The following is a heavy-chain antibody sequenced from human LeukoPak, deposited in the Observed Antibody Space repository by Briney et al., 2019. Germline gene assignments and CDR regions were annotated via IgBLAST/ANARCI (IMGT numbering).Heavy chain of an antibody. Sequence: PSETLSLTCTVSGGSISSGSYYWSWIRQPAGKGLEWIGRMYTSGSTNYNPSLKSRVTISVDTSKKQFSLKLNSVTAADTAVYYCAREFFIAAVDLYYYMDVWGKGTTVTVSS. J-gene: IGHJ6*03. D-gene: IGHD6-13*01. CDR1: GGSISSGSYY. CDR2: MYTSGST. CDR3: AREFFIAAVDLYYYMDV. V-gene: IGHV4-61*02.